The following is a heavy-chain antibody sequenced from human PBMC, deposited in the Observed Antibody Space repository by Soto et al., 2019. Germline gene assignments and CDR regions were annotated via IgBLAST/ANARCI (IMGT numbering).Heavy chain of an antibody. CDR1: GFTFSDYY. J-gene: IGHJ2*01. V-gene: IGHV3-11*01. CDR2: ISSTGTTI. CDR3: ARLNWGEGYFAL. D-gene: IGHD7-27*01. Sequence: QVQLVESGGGLVKPGGSLRLSCAASGFTFSDYYMSWIRQAPGKGLEWVSYISSTGTTIYYADSVKGRFTISRDTAKNSLYLHMNSLRAEDAAVYYCARLNWGEGYFALCGRGTLVTVSS.